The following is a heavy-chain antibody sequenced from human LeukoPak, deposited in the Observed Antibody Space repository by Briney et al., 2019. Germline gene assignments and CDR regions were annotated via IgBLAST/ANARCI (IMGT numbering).Heavy chain of an antibody. Sequence: GGSLRLSCAASGFTFSSYWMHWVRQAPGKGLVWVSRINSDGSTTAYADSVKGRFTISRDNAKNTLYLQMSSLRAEDTAVYYCARGDAYALNYWGRGTLVTVSS. CDR3: ARGDAYALNY. J-gene: IGHJ4*02. V-gene: IGHV3-74*01. D-gene: IGHD2-2*01. CDR2: INSDGSTT. CDR1: GFTFSSYW.